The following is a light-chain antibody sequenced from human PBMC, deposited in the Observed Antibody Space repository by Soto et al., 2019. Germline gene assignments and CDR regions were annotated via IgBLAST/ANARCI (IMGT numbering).Light chain of an antibody. CDR1: SSDVGTYDY. J-gene: IGLJ1*01. V-gene: IGLV2-14*01. CDR2: EVS. Sequence: QYALTQPVSVSGSPGQSITISCTGTSSDVGTYDYVSWYQHHPGKAPKLMIYEVSNRPSGISNRFSGSKSGNTASLTISGLQAEDEADYYCSSYTTSTTNVFGTGTKVTVL. CDR3: SSYTTSTTNV.